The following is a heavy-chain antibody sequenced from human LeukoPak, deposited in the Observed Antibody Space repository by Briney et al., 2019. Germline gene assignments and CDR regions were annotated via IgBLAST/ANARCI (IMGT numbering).Heavy chain of an antibody. CDR1: GFTFSSYA. CDR2: ISGSGGST. D-gene: IGHD2-8*01. Sequence: PGGSLRLSCAASGFTFSSYAMSWVRQAPGKGLEWVSAISGSGGSTYYADTAKGRFTISRDTSKNTLYLQMNSLRGEDTAVYYCARDRAVGANGENFSYYNGMDVWGQGTTVIVSS. J-gene: IGHJ6*02. V-gene: IGHV3-23*01. CDR3: ARDRAVGANGENFSYYNGMDV.